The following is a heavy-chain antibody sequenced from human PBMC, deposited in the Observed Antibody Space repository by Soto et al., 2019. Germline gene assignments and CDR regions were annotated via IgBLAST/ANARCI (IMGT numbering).Heavy chain of an antibody. CDR3: VRGQMREMATIVRDKWFDT. CDR2: IIPIFGTS. J-gene: IGHJ5*02. CDR1: GGNFNNHA. Sequence: QVQLVQSGAEVKKPGSAVKVSCKASGGNFNNHAINWVRQAPGQGLEWMGGIIPIFGTSNYAQKFQGRVTITADESTRTAYMELSSLRSEDTAVYYCVRGQMREMATIVRDKWFDTWGQGTLVTVSS. V-gene: IGHV1-69*01. D-gene: IGHD5-12*01.